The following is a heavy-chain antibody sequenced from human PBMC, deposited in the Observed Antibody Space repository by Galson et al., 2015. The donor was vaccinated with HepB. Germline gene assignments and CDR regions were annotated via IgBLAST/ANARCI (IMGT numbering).Heavy chain of an antibody. CDR2: ISPYNANT. D-gene: IGHD2-15*01. V-gene: IGHV1-18*01. CDR1: GYTFGDYG. CDR3: AREGSYCIGDACYYYFDD. J-gene: IGHJ4*02. Sequence: SVKVSCKASGYTFGDYGINWVRQAPGRGLEWMGWISPYNANTNYAQKFRGRVTLTTVTSTTTAYMELRSLRSDDTAIYYCAREGSYCIGDACYYYFDDWGQPSLVTVSS.